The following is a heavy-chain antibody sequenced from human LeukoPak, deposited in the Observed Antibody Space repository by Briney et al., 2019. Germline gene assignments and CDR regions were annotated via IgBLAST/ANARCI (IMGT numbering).Heavy chain of an antibody. J-gene: IGHJ6*02. Sequence: QPGGSLRLSCAASGFTFSSYAMHWVRQAPGKGLEWVAVIWYDGSNKYYADSVKGRFTISRDNSKNTLYLQMNSLRAEDTAVYYCARVGPHHRYTVTTDRDYYYYGMDVWGQGTTVTVSS. CDR3: ARVGPHHRYTVTTDRDYYYYGMDV. CDR2: IWYDGSNK. V-gene: IGHV3-33*08. D-gene: IGHD4-17*01. CDR1: GFTFSSYA.